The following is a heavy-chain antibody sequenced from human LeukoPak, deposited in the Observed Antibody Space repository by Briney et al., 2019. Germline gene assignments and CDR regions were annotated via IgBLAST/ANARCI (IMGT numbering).Heavy chain of an antibody. V-gene: IGHV4-4*07. CDR2: IYTSGST. D-gene: IGHD4-17*01. Sequence: SETLSLTCTVSGGSISYFYWSWIRQPAGKGLEWIGRIYTSGSTNYNPSLKSRVTISVDTSKNQFSLKLSSVTAADTAVYYCARVPVTTFGPRDYYYYYMDVWGKGTTVTISS. CDR1: GGSISYFY. J-gene: IGHJ6*03. CDR3: ARVPVTTFGPRDYYYYYMDV.